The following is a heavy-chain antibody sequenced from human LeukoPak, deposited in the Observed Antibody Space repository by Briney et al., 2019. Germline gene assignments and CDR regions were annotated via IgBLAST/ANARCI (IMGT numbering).Heavy chain of an antibody. D-gene: IGHD5-18*01. CDR2: ISAYNGNT. CDR1: GYTFTSYG. CDR3: ARCKGSRGYSYGPYYYMDV. V-gene: IGHV1-18*01. Sequence: ASVKVSCKASGYTFTSYGISWVRQAPGQGLEWMGWISAYNGNTNYAQKLQGRVTMTTDTSTSTAYMELRSLRSDDTAVYYCARCKGSRGYSYGPYYYMDVWAKGPRSPSP. J-gene: IGHJ6*03.